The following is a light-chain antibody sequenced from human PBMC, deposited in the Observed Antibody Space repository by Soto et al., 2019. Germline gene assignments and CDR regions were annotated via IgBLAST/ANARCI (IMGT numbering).Light chain of an antibody. Sequence: EIVLTQSPGTLSLSPGXRATLSCRASQSVTSSYLAWYQQKPGQAPRLLIYGASSRATGIPDRFTGSGSRTDFTLTISRLEPEDFAVYYCQQYDSSRQTFGQGTKVDIK. CDR1: QSVTSSY. CDR3: QQYDSSRQT. V-gene: IGKV3-20*01. J-gene: IGKJ1*01. CDR2: GAS.